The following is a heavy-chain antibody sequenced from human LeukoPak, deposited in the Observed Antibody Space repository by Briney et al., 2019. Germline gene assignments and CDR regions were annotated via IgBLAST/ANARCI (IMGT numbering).Heavy chain of an antibody. Sequence: SETLSLTCAVYGGSFSGYYWSWIRQPPGKGLEWIGYIYYSGSTNYNPSLKSRVTISVDTSKNQFSLKLSSVTAADTAVYYCAGTAAGAFGVVLNWFDPWGQGTLATVSS. J-gene: IGHJ5*02. D-gene: IGHD6-13*01. CDR3: AGTAAGAFGVVLNWFDP. CDR1: GGSFSGYY. V-gene: IGHV4-59*01. CDR2: IYYSGST.